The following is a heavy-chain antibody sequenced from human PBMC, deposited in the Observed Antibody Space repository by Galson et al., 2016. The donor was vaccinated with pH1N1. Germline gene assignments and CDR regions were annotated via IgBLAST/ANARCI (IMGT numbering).Heavy chain of an antibody. CDR2: IDNTGST. CDR1: GASVTRGDSY. CDR3: ARRFFEYLEGRPTDAFDI. V-gene: IGHV4-31*03. Sequence: TLSLTCTVSGASVTRGDSYWSWIRQHPGKGPEWIGYIDNTGSTYYRSSPKSRITISVDTSKNQFSLRLSSVTAADTAVYYRARRFFEYLEGRPTDAFDIWGPGTMVTVSS. D-gene: IGHD3-3*01. J-gene: IGHJ3*02.